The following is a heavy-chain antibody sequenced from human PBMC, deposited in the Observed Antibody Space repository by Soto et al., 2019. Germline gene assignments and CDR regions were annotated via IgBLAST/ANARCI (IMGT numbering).Heavy chain of an antibody. CDR1: GGSINSGHSS. CDR3: AREEYPIDGAMDV. D-gene: IGHD1-26*01. CDR2: IYHSGST. Sequence: SETLSLTCTVSGGSINSGHSSWIWIRQPPGKGLEWIGYIYHSGSTYYNPSLKSRVTISVDRPKNQFSLKLTSVTAADTARYYCAREEYPIDGAMDVWGQGTTVT. V-gene: IGHV4-30-2*01. J-gene: IGHJ6*02.